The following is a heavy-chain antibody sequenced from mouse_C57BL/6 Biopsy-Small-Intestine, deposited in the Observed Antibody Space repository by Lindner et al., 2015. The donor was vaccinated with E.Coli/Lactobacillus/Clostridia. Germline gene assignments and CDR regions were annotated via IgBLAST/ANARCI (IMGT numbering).Heavy chain of an antibody. V-gene: IGHV1-54*01. CDR1: GYAFTNYL. Sequence: VQLQESGAELVRPGTSVKVSCKASGYAFTNYLIEWVKQRPGQSLEWIGVINPGSGGTNYNESFKGRATLTADKSSTTAYMQLSSLTSEDSAVYFCARYGSNYVDFWGQGTTLTVSS. D-gene: IGHD1-1*01. CDR3: ARYGSNYVDF. J-gene: IGHJ2*01. CDR2: INPGSGGT.